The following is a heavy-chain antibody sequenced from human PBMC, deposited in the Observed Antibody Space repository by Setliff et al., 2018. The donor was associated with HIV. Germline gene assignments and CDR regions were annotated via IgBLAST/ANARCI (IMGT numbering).Heavy chain of an antibody. CDR1: GGSLSGDY. CDR2: INRSGST. CDR3: ARGGGITWRSYSFDY. J-gene: IGHJ4*02. V-gene: IGHV4-34*01. Sequence: PSETLSLTCAVYGGSLSGDYWSWIRQPPGKGLEWIGEINRSGSTNYSPSLKSRVTMSVDTSKKQFSLKLSSVTAADTAVYYCARGGGITWRSYSFDYWGQGSLVTVSS. D-gene: IGHD3-10*01.